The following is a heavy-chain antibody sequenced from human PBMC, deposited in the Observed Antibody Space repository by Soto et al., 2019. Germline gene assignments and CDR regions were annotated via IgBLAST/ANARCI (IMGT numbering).Heavy chain of an antibody. CDR2: IAYDGNEK. CDR1: VFTFKTHA. Sequence: QVQLVESGGGVVQPGTSLRLSCAASVFTFKTHAMHWVRQAPGKGLEWMAVIAYDGNEKFYADSVKGRFTISRDNSKNALYLQINTLRNEDTAVYYCGKDVGDYVPYYYGVDVWGQGTTVTVSS. V-gene: IGHV3-30*18. CDR3: GKDVGDYVPYYYGVDV. D-gene: IGHD1-26*01. J-gene: IGHJ6*02.